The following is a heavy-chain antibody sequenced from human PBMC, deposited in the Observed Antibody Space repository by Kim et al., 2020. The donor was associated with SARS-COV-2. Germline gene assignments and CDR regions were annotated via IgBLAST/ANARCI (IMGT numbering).Heavy chain of an antibody. CDR2: INAGNGNT. V-gene: IGHV1-3*01. Sequence: ASVKVSCKASGYTFTSYAMHWVRQAPGQRLEWMGWINAGNGNTKYSQKFQGRVTITRDTSASTAYMELSSLRSEDTAVYYCARGHSSSRGMDVWGQGTTVTVSS. D-gene: IGHD6-6*01. J-gene: IGHJ6*02. CDR1: GYTFTSYA. CDR3: ARGHSSSRGMDV.